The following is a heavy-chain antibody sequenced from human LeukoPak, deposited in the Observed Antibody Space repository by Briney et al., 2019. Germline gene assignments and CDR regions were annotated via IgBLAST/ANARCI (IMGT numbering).Heavy chain of an antibody. CDR1: GGSISSTSYF. CDR2: FSYTEST. Sequence: SETLSLTCSVSGGSISSTSYFWGWIRQPPGKGLEWIGSFSYTESTYYNPSLKSRVTISVDTSKNQFSLKLSSVIAADTAVYYCARHGGGSYYSYFDYWGQGTLVTVSS. J-gene: IGHJ4*02. CDR3: ARHGGGSYYSYFDY. V-gene: IGHV4-39*01. D-gene: IGHD1-26*01.